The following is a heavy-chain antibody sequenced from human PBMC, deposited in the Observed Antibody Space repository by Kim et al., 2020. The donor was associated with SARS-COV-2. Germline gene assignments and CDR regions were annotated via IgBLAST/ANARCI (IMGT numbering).Heavy chain of an antibody. D-gene: IGHD2-2*01. J-gene: IGHJ4*02. Sequence: GGSLRLSCAASGFTFSNAWMSWVRQAPGKGLEWVGRIKSKTDGGTTDYAAPVKGRFTISRDDSKNTLYLQMNSLKTEDTAVYYCTTGPPRYCSSSSCQIWGQGTLVTVSS. V-gene: IGHV3-15*01. CDR3: TTGPPRYCSSSSCQI. CDR2: IKSKTDGGTT. CDR1: GFTFSNAW.